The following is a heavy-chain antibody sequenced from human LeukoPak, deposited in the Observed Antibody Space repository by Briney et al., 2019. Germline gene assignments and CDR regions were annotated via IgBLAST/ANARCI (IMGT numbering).Heavy chain of an antibody. CDR2: ISGSGGST. Sequence: GGSLRLSCAASGFTFSSYAMSWVRQAPGKGLEWVSAISGSGGSTYYADSVKGRFTISRDNSKNTLYLQMNSLRAEDTAVYYCAKDSAVVVVAATGFDPWGQGTLVTVSS. CDR3: AKDSAVVVVAATGFDP. CDR1: GFTFSSYA. D-gene: IGHD2-15*01. J-gene: IGHJ5*02. V-gene: IGHV3-23*01.